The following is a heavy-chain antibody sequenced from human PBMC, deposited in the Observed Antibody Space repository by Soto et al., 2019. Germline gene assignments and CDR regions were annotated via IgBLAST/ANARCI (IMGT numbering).Heavy chain of an antibody. CDR1: GGSISSSSYY. J-gene: IGHJ4*02. D-gene: IGHD2-2*01. CDR3: ARAVLPATAPFDY. Sequence: SETLSLTCTVSGGSISSSSYYWGWIRQPPGKGLEWIGSIYYSGSTYYNPSLKSRVTISVDTSKNQFSLKLSSVTAADTAVYYCARAVLPATAPFDYWGQGTLVTVPS. CDR2: IYYSGST. V-gene: IGHV4-39*07.